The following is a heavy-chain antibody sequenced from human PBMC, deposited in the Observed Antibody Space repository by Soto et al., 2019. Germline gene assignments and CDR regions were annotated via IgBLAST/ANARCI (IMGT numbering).Heavy chain of an antibody. D-gene: IGHD3-10*01. CDR1: GDSVSSNSAA. CDR3: ARATTYYYGSGSPGYYYGMDV. J-gene: IGHJ6*02. CDR2: TYYRSKWYN. Sequence: PXQTLSLTCVISGDSVSSNSAAWNWIRQSPSRGLEWLGRTYYRSKWYNDYAVSVKSRITINPDTSKNQFSLQLNSVTPEDTAVYYCARATTYYYGSGSPGYYYGMDVWGQGTTVTVSS. V-gene: IGHV6-1*01.